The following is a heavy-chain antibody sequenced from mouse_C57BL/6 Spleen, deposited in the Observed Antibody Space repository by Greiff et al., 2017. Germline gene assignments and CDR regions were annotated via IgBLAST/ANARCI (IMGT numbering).Heavy chain of an antibody. Sequence: QVQLQQPGAELVRPGTSVKLSCKASGYTFTSYWMHWVKQRPGQGLEWIGVIDPSDSYTNYNQKFKGKATLTVDTSSSTAYMQLSSLTSEDSAVYYCARSSHYYGSSYGFAYWGQGTLVTVSA. V-gene: IGHV1-59*01. CDR2: IDPSDSYT. CDR1: GYTFTSYW. CDR3: ARSSHYYGSSYGFAY. D-gene: IGHD1-1*01. J-gene: IGHJ3*01.